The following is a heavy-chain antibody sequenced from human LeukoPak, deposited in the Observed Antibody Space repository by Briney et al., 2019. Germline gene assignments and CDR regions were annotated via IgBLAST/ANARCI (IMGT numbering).Heavy chain of an antibody. V-gene: IGHV4-59*11. Sequence: SETLSLTCSVSGGSLSSHYWSWIRQPPAKGLELIGHIHDTGSTFYNPSLRGRVTISLDTSNNQFSLKLTSMTAADTAVYYCARFSSGCSTSSCYLTYWGQGTLVTVS. D-gene: IGHD2-2*01. CDR1: GGSLSSHY. CDR2: IHDTGST. J-gene: IGHJ4*02. CDR3: ARFSSGCSTSSCYLTY.